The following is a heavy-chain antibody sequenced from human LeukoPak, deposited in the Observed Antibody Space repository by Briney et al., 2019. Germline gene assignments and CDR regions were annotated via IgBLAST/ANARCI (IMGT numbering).Heavy chain of an antibody. Sequence: GGSLRLSCAASGFTFSNYEMIWVRQAPGKGLEWLSYISSSGDRSLYADAVRGRATISRDNAKNSLYMQMNSLSTQDTAFFHFSRESYNRCYRFDYWGQGSLVTVSS. CDR2: ISSSGDRS. CDR3: SRESYNRCYRFDY. CDR1: GFTFSNYE. V-gene: IGHV3-48*03. D-gene: IGHD1-14*01. J-gene: IGHJ4*02.